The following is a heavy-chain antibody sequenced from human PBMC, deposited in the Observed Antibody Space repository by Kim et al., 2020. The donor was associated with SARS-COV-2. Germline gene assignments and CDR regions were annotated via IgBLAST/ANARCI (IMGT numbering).Heavy chain of an antibody. J-gene: IGHJ4*02. D-gene: IGHD2-15*01. V-gene: IGHV1-3*01. CDR2: INGGNGNT. CDR3: ARRGCGSCPFDY. Sequence: DSVKVSCKASGYTFTNYEIYWVRQAPGQRLEWLAWINGGNGNTQYSQKFQDRVTITRDTSASTAYMELSSLRSEDTAVYYCARRGCGSCPFDYWGQGTLVTDS. CDR1: GYTFTNYE.